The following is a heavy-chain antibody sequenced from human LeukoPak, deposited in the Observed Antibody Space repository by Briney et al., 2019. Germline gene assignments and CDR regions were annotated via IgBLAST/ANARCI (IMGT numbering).Heavy chain of an antibody. V-gene: IGHV3-48*04. CDR2: ISSSSSTI. Sequence: AGGSLRLSCAASGFTFISNNMNWVRQAPGKGLEWVSYISSSSSTINYADSVKGRFTISRDNAKNSLYLQMNSLRAEDTAVYHCARVPDPSGYYGMDVWGQGTLVTVSS. CDR1: GFTFISNN. CDR3: ARVPDPSGYYGMDV. J-gene: IGHJ6*02.